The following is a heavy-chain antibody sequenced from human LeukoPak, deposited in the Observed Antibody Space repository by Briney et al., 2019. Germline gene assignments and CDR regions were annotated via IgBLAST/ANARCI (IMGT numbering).Heavy chain of an antibody. CDR1: GYTYTGYY. V-gene: IGHV1-2*02. CDR3: ARSIPYIRIAAAGLKNWFHP. D-gene: IGHD6-13*01. CDR2: INPNSGGT. J-gene: IGHJ5*02. Sequence: GASVKVSCKASGYTYTGYYMHWVRQAPGQGLEWMGWINPNSGGTNYAQKFQGRVTMTRDTSISTAYMELSRLRADDTAVYYCARSIPYIRIAAAGLKNWFHPWGQGTLVTVSS.